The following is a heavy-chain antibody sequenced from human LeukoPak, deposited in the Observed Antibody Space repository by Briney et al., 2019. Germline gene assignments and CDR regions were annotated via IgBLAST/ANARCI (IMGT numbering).Heavy chain of an antibody. J-gene: IGHJ4*02. CDR3: AKNYYDSSGYSPYDY. V-gene: IGHV1-18*01. CDR2: ISAYNGNT. CDR1: GYTFTSYG. Sequence: ALVKVSCKASGYTFTSYGISWVRQAPGQGLEWMGWISAYNGNTNYAQKLQGRVTMTTDTSTSTAYMELRSLRSDDTAVYYCAKNYYDSSGYSPYDYWGQGTLVTVSS. D-gene: IGHD3-22*01.